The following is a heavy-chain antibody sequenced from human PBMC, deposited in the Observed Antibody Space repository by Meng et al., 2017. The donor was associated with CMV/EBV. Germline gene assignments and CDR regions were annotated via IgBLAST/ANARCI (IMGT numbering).Heavy chain of an antibody. CDR2: INWNGGST. V-gene: IGHV3-20*04. D-gene: IGHD3-3*01. J-gene: IGHJ4*02. CDR3: ARDLELGRFYTGG. Sequence: GESLKISCAASGFTVSSNYMSWVRQAPGKGLEWVSGINWNGGSTGYADSVKGRFTISRDNAKNSLYLQMNSLRAEDTALYYCARDLELGRFYTGGWGQGTLVTVSS. CDR1: GFTVSSNY.